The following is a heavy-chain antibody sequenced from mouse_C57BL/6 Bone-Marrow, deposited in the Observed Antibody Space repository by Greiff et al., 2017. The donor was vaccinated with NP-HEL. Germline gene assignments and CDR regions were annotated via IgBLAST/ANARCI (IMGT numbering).Heavy chain of an antibody. J-gene: IGHJ4*01. CDR2: INPNNGGT. Sequence: VQLQQSGPELVKPGASVKMSCKASGYTFTDYNMHWVKQSHGKSLEWIGYINPNNGGTSKNQQFKGKATLTVNTSSSTAYMELRSLTSEDSAVYYCARSSYYYGSSYKDYAMDYWGQGTSVTVSS. CDR1: GYTFTDYN. D-gene: IGHD1-1*01. CDR3: ARSSYYYGSSYKDYAMDY. V-gene: IGHV1-22*01.